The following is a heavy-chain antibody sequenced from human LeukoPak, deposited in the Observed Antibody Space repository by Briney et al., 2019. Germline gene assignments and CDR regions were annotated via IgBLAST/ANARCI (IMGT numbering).Heavy chain of an antibody. J-gene: IGHJ5*02. V-gene: IGHV1-69*13. CDR3: ARVTTVTTEGLDWFDP. CDR2: IIPIFGTA. CDR1: GGTFSSYA. D-gene: IGHD4-17*01. Sequence: SVKVSCKASGGTFSSYAISWVRQAPGQGLEWMGGIIPIFGTANYGQKFQGRVTITADESTSTAYLELSSLRSDDTAVYYCARVTTVTTEGLDWFDPWGQGTLVTVSS.